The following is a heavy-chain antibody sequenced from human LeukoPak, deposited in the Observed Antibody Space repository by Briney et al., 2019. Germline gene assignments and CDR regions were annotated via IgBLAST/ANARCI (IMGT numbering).Heavy chain of an antibody. CDR1: GYTFTSYY. Sequence: GASVKVSCKASGYTFTSYYMHWVRQAPGQGLEWMGVINPSGGSTSYAQKFQGRVTMTRDTSTSTVYMELSSLRSEDTAVYYCAKSSSGWVREIDYWGQGTLVTVSS. CDR3: AKSSSGWVREIDY. V-gene: IGHV1-46*01. D-gene: IGHD6-19*01. CDR2: INPSGGST. J-gene: IGHJ4*02.